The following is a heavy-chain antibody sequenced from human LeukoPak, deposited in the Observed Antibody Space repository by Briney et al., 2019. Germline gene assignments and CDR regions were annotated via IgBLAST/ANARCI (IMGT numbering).Heavy chain of an antibody. CDR3: ATPHYYGSGSYYIFDY. J-gene: IGHJ4*02. D-gene: IGHD3-10*01. CDR1: GYTFTSYG. V-gene: IGHV1-18*01. Sequence: ASVKVSCKASGYTFTSYGISWVRQAPGQGLEWMGWISAYNGNTNYAQKFQGRVTITADESTSTAYMELSSLRSEDTAVYYCATPHYYGSGSYYIFDYWGQGTLVTVSS. CDR2: ISAYNGNT.